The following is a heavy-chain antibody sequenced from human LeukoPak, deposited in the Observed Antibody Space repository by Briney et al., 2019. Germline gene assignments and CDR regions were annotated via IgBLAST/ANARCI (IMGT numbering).Heavy chain of an antibody. CDR2: INHSGST. V-gene: IGHV4-34*01. D-gene: IGHD3-10*01. CDR1: GGSFSGYY. J-gene: IGHJ4*02. CDR3: ARGHRVWVVRGAGTIDY. Sequence: SETLSLTCAVYGGSFSGYYWSWIRQPPGKGLEWIGEINHSGSTNYNPSLESRVTISVDTSKNQFSLKLSSVTAADTAVYYCARGHRVWVVRGAGTIDYWGQGTLVTVSS.